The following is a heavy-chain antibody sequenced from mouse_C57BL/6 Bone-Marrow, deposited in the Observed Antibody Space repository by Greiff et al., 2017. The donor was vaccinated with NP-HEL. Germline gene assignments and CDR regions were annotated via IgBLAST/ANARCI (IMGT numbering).Heavy chain of an antibody. J-gene: IGHJ3*01. CDR1: GYTFTSYG. CDR2: IYPGSGNT. Sequence: QVQLQQSGAELARPGASVKLSCKASGYTFTSYGISWVKQRTGQGLEWIGEIYPGSGNTSYNAKFKGKATLTADKSSSTAYMELRSLTSEDSAVYFCARGGYDYDGFAYWGQGTLVTVSA. D-gene: IGHD2-4*01. CDR3: ARGGYDYDGFAY. V-gene: IGHV1-81*01.